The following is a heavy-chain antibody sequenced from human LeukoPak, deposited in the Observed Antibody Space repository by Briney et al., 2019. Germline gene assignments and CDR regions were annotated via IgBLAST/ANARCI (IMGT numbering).Heavy chain of an antibody. Sequence: PGGSLRLSCAASGFTFSNAWMSWVRQAPGKGLEWVGRIKSKTDGGTTDYAAPVKGRFTISRDDSKNTLYLQMNSLKTEDTAVYYCTTDPYCGGDCSIKWGQGTLVTVSS. CDR3: TTDPYCGGDCSIK. CDR2: IKSKTDGGTT. J-gene: IGHJ4*02. CDR1: GFTFSNAW. V-gene: IGHV3-15*01. D-gene: IGHD2-21*02.